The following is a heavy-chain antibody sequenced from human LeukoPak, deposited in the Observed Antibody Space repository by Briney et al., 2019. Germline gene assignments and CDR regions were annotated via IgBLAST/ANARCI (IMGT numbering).Heavy chain of an antibody. CDR1: GFTFSNYA. CDR3: AKIVASTNTGY. J-gene: IGHJ4*02. CDR2: ISASGGST. V-gene: IGHV3-23*01. Sequence: GGSLRLSCVPSGFTFSNYAMSWVRQAPGKGLEWVSGISASGGSTYYADSVKGRFTISRDNTKNTLYLQMNSLRVEDTAVYYCAKIVASTNTGYWGQGTLVTVSS. D-gene: IGHD2-15*01.